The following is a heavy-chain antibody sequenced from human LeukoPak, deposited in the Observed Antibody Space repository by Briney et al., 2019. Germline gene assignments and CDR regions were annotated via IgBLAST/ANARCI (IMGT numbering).Heavy chain of an antibody. Sequence: AASVKVSCKASGYTFTSYAMNWVRQAPGQGLEWMGWINTNTGNPTHAQGFTGRFVFSLDTSVSTAYLQISSLKAEDTAVYYCARTLTGYYRDAFDIWGQGTMVTVSS. CDR2: INTNTGNP. V-gene: IGHV7-4-1*02. CDR3: ARTLTGYYRDAFDI. J-gene: IGHJ3*02. CDR1: GYTFTSYA. D-gene: IGHD3-9*01.